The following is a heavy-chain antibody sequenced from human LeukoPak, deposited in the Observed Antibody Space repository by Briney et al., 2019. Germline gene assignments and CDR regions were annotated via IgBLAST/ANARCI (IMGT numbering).Heavy chain of an antibody. Sequence: ASVKVSCKASGYTFTSYDINWVRQAAGQGLEWMGWMNPNSGNTGYAQKFQGRVTMTRNTSISTAYMELSSLRSEDTAVYYCAREGPTENQYYYYCYYMDVWGKGTTVTVSS. V-gene: IGHV1-8*01. D-gene: IGHD1-14*01. CDR3: AREGPTENQYYYYCYYMDV. CDR2: MNPNSGNT. J-gene: IGHJ6*03. CDR1: GYTFTSYD.